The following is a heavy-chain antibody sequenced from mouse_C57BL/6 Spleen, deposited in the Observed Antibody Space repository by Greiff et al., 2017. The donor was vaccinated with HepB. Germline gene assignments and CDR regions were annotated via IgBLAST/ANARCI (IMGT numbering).Heavy chain of an antibody. V-gene: IGHV3-6*01. J-gene: IGHJ3*01. CDR3: ARDGYYVAY. CDR2: ISYDGSN. Sequence: EVKLVESGPGLVKPSQSLSLTCSVTGYSITSGYFWNWNRQSPGNKLEWMGFISYDGSNNYNPSLKKRTSITRDTSKNQFFLKLKSVTTEDTATYYCARDGYYVAYWGQGTLVTVSA. CDR1: GYSITSGYF. D-gene: IGHD2-3*01.